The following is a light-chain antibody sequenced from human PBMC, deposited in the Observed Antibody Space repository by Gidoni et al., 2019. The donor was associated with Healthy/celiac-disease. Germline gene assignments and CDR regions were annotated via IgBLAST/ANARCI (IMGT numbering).Light chain of an antibody. CDR2: SAS. V-gene: IGKV1D-12*01. J-gene: IGKJ2*01. CDR1: QGVKNW. Sequence: DIHMTQSPSSVSASVGDKITISCRASQGVKNWLAWYQQKPGKAPKLLISSASSLQTGVPLRFSGSGFGTDFTLTITGLQPEDFATYYCQQANSLPYNFXPXTKVEIK. CDR3: QQANSLPYN.